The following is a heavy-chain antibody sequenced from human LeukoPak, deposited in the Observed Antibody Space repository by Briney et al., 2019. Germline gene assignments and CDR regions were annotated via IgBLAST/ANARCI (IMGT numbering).Heavy chain of an antibody. CDR3: AAPKGMATPFDP. D-gene: IGHD5-24*01. Sequence: ASVKVSCKASGYTFITYAISWVRQAPGQGLEWMGGIIPIFGTANYAQKFQGRVTITADESTSTAYMELSSLRSEDTAVYYCAAPKGMATPFDPWGQGTLVTVSS. V-gene: IGHV1-69*13. CDR2: IIPIFGTA. J-gene: IGHJ5*02. CDR1: GYTFITYA.